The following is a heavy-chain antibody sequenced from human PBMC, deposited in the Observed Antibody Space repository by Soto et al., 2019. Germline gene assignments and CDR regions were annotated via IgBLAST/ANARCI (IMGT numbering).Heavy chain of an antibody. D-gene: IGHD3-22*01. J-gene: IGHJ4*02. Sequence: QVQLQESGPGLVKPSETLSLTCTVSGGSISSYYWSWIRQPPGKGLEWIGYIYYSGSTNYNPSLKSRVTISVDTSKNLFSLKLSSVTAADTAVYYCAGGQAYYYDSSGYYGYWGQGTLVTVSS. V-gene: IGHV4-59*01. CDR1: GGSISSYY. CDR2: IYYSGST. CDR3: AGGQAYYYDSSGYYGY.